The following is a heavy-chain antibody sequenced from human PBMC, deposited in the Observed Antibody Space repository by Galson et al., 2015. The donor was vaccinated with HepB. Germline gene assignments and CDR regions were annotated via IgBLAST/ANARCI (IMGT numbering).Heavy chain of an antibody. Sequence: SLRLSCAGSGFTFSNNAMSWVRQAPGKGLEWVSCISGSGGSTHFADSVKGRFTISRDNSEDTLYLQLDSPRVEDTAVYYCAKDFADYTFGYDVWGRGTRVTVSS. CDR2: ISGSGGST. CDR3: AKDFADYTFGYDV. V-gene: IGHV3-23*01. J-gene: IGHJ4*02. D-gene: IGHD3-16*01. CDR1: GFTFSNNA.